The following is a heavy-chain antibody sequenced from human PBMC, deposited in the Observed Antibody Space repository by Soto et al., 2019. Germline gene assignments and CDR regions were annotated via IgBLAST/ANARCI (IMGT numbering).Heavy chain of an antibody. CDR3: ARNGLCYSTPYLFDY. CDR2: ILPIFGTA. D-gene: IGHD4-4*01. J-gene: IGHJ4*02. Sequence: QVQLVQSGAEVKKPGSSVKVSCKASGGTFSSYAISWVRKAHGQELEWMGGILPIFGTANYAQKFQGRVTITADKSTSTAYMELSSLRSDDTAVYYCARNGLCYSTPYLFDYWFQGALVTVSS. V-gene: IGHV1-69*06. CDR1: GGTFSSYA.